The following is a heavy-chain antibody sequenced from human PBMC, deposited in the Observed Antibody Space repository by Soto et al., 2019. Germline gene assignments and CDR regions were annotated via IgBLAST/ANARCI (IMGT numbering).Heavy chain of an antibody. D-gene: IGHD3-16*01. CDR2: ISNSGGHT. V-gene: IGHV3-23*01. CDR3: GKHVWGTMRKTPYFDS. Sequence: PGGSLRLSCVGSGFTFSVYAMSWVRQAPGKGLEWVAAISNSGGHTYFADSVQGRFTISRDNSKNTLYLQMTSLRAEDTARYFCGKHVWGTMRKTPYFDSWGQVRKGTVSS. J-gene: IGHJ5*01. CDR1: GFTFSVYA.